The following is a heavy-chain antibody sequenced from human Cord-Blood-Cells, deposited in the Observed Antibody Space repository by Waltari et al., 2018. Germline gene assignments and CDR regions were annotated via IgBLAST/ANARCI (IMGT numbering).Heavy chain of an antibody. CDR1: GFTFSGYG. D-gene: IGHD6-13*01. J-gene: IGHJ3*02. Sequence: QVQLVESGGGVVQPGRSLRLSCAASGFTFSGYGIHWVRQAPGKGLEWVAVISYDGSNKYYADSVKGRFTISRDNSKNTLYLQMNSLRAEDTAVYYCAKESAAGGAFDIWGQGTMVTVSS. CDR2: ISYDGSNK. V-gene: IGHV3-30*18. CDR3: AKESAAGGAFDI.